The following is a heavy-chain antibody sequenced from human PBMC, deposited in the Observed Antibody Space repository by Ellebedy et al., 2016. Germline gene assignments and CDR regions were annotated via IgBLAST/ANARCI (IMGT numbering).Heavy chain of an antibody. Sequence: GGSLRLSCSASGFTFRSYNMNWVRQAPGKGLEWISYIDASGAILYYADSVKGRFTISRDNAKDNLYLQMDSLRDEDTAVYYCAREVSSDYYFDYWGQGTLVTVSS. CDR1: GFTFRSYN. D-gene: IGHD2-21*01. CDR3: AREVSSDYYFDY. J-gene: IGHJ4*02. CDR2: IDASGAIL. V-gene: IGHV3-48*02.